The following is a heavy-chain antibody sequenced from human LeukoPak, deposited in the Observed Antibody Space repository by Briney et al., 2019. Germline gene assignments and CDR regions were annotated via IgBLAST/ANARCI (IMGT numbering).Heavy chain of an antibody. J-gene: IGHJ3*02. V-gene: IGHV4-4*02. CDR3: ARDHLKDYGGNFRAFDI. CDR2: IYHSGRT. D-gene: IGHD4-23*01. Sequence: SETLSLTCAVSGGSISSNNWWNWVRQPPGKGLEWIGEIYHSGRTNYNPPLKSRVTISVDKSRNQVSLKLSSVTAADTAVYYCARDHLKDYGGNFRAFDIWGQGTMVTVSS. CDR1: GGSISSNNW.